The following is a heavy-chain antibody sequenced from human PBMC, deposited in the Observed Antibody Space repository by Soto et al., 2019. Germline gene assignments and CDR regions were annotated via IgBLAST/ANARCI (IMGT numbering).Heavy chain of an antibody. CDR3: ARRGSSSWYGY. J-gene: IGHJ4*02. V-gene: IGHV4-39*01. Sequence: QLQLQESGPGLVKPSETLSLTCTVSGGSISSSSYYWGWIRQPPGKGLEWIGSIYYSGSTYYNPSLKSSVTISVETSKNQFSLKLRSVTAADTAVYYCARRGSSSWYGYWGQGTLVTVSS. D-gene: IGHD6-13*01. CDR1: GGSISSSSYY. CDR2: IYYSGST.